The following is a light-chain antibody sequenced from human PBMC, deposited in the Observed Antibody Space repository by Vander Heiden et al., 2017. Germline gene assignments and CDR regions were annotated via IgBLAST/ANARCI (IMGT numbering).Light chain of an antibody. CDR2: DDS. Sequence: SYVLTQPPSVSVAPGQTASIPWGGKNIGSKSERWYQQRRGQAPVLVVFDDSDRPSGIPDRFSGSNSDNTAALTIRRVEAGDEADYYCQVWDGSSYHWVFGGGTKLTVL. J-gene: IGLJ3*02. CDR3: QVWDGSSYHWV. CDR1: NIGSKS. V-gene: IGLV3-21*02.